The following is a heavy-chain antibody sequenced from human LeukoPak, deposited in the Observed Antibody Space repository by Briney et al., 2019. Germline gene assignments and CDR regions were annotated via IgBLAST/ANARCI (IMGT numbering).Heavy chain of an antibody. CDR1: GYTFTSYD. V-gene: IGHV1-8*01. CDR2: MNPTSGHT. D-gene: IGHD3-10*01. CDR3: ARSPVGVRKKHDF. Sequence: ASVKVSCKASGYTFTSYDINWVRHATAQGLEWMGWMNPTSGHTGYAQNFQGRVTMTRDTSISTAYMELNSLTSEDTAVYYCARSPVGVRKKHDFWGQGTLVIVSS. J-gene: IGHJ4*02.